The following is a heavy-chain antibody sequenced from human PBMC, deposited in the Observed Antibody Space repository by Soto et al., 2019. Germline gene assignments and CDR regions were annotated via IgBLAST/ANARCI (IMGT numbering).Heavy chain of an antibody. CDR3: ARDRGSGSYYARFDY. D-gene: IGHD1-26*01. Sequence: GASVKVSCKASGYTFTTYGISWVRQAPGQGLEWMGWISSYNGNTNYAQKLQDRVTMTTDTSTNIAYMELRSLRSDDTAVFYCARDRGSGSYYARFDYWGQGTRVAV. CDR2: ISSYNGNT. CDR1: GYTFTTYG. V-gene: IGHV1-18*01. J-gene: IGHJ4*02.